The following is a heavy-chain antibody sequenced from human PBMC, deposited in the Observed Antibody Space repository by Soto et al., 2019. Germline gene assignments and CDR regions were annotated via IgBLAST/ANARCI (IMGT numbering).Heavy chain of an antibody. Sequence: QVQVVESGGGVVQPGRSLRLSCIVSGFIFRNYGMNWVRQAPGKGLEWVAGVWSDGSNKYYADSVKGRFTVSRDNSENTLYLQMINLRAEDTAVYYGARDLEASVGGNYYYYGMDVWGQGTTVTVSS. V-gene: IGHV3-33*01. CDR3: ARDLEASVGGNYYYYGMDV. CDR2: VWSDGSNK. CDR1: GFIFRNYG. D-gene: IGHD1-26*01. J-gene: IGHJ6*02.